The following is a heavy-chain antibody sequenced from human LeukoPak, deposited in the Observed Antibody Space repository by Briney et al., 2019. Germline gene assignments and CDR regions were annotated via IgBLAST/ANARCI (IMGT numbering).Heavy chain of an antibody. CDR2: ISWNSGSI. CDR3: AKGSSGWYYYFDY. CDR1: GFTFDDYA. J-gene: IGHJ4*02. D-gene: IGHD6-19*01. V-gene: IGHV3-9*03. Sequence: GGSLRLSCAASGFTFDDYAMHWVRQAPGKGLEWVSGISWNSGSIGYADSVKGRFTISRDNAKNSLYLQMNSLRAEDMALSYCAKGSSGWYYYFDYWGQGTLVTVSS.